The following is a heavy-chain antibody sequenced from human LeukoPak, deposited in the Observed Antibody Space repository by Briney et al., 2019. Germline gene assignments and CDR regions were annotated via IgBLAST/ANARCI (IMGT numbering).Heavy chain of an antibody. D-gene: IGHD6-19*01. Sequence: GGSLRLSCAASGVNFSTYAMNWVRQAPGKGLEWVGRIKSKTDGGTIDYAAPVKGRFTISRDDSKNTLYLQMNSLKTEDTGVYYCTTDRRQWLFSTWGQGTLVTVSS. V-gene: IGHV3-15*07. J-gene: IGHJ5*02. CDR1: GVNFSTYA. CDR2: IKSKTDGGTI. CDR3: TTDRRQWLFST.